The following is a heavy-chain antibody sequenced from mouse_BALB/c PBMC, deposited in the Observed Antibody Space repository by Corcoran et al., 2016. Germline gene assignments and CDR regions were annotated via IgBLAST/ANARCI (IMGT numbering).Heavy chain of an antibody. CDR3: ANGNYFDY. J-gene: IGHJ2*01. Sequence: QIQLVQSGPELKKPGETVKISCKASGYTFTNYGMTWVKQAPGKGLKWMGWINTYTGEPTYADDFKGRFAFSLETSASTAYLQINNLKNEDTATYFCANGNYFDYWGQGTTLTVSS. V-gene: IGHV9-3-1*01. D-gene: IGHD2-1*01. CDR1: GYTFTNYG. CDR2: INTYTGEP.